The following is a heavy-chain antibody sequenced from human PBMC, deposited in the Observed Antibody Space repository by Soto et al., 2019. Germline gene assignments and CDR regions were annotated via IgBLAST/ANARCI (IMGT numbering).Heavy chain of an antibody. Sequence: QVQLVESGGGVVQPGRSLRLSCAASGFTFSSYGMHWVRQAPGKGLEWVAVIWYDGSNKYYADSVKGRFTISRDNSKNTLYLQMNSLRAEDTAVYYCAIRGYSSGFYFDYWGQGTLVTVSS. D-gene: IGHD6-19*01. V-gene: IGHV3-33*01. CDR3: AIRGYSSGFYFDY. CDR1: GFTFSSYG. J-gene: IGHJ4*02. CDR2: IWYDGSNK.